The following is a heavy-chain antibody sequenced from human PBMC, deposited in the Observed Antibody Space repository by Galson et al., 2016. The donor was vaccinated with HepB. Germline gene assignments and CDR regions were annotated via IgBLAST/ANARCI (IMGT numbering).Heavy chain of an antibody. J-gene: IGHJ4*02. D-gene: IGHD3-22*01. CDR1: GFTFGDYA. Sequence: SLRLSCAASGFTFGDYAMSWFRQAPGKGLEWVGFNRSKTYGGPTEYAASVKGRFTISRDDSKNIAYLQMNSLKTEDTAVYYCTRYATGYYYDSSGYYAQVNYFDYWGQGTLVTVSS. CDR3: TRYATGYYYDSSGYYAQVNYFDY. V-gene: IGHV3-49*03. CDR2: NRSKTYGGPT.